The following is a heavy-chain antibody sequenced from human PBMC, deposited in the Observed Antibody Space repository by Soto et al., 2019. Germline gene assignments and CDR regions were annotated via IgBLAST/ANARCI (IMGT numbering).Heavy chain of an antibody. J-gene: IGHJ5*02. V-gene: IGHV2-5*01. D-gene: IGHD6-25*01. CDR1: GFSLSTSGVG. CDR3: AHRGNGWKGGSSGSFWFVP. CDR2: IYWNDDK. Sequence: QITLKESGPTLVNPTQHLTLTCTFSGFSLSTSGVGVGCIRQPPGKALEWLALIYWNDDKRYSPSLKTRLTITRDASKNHVVLKRTNMDPADTATYYCAHRGNGWKGGSSGSFWFVPWGQGTLVGVSS.